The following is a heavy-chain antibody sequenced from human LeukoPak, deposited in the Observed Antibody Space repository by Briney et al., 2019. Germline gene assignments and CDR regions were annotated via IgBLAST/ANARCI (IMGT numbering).Heavy chain of an antibody. Sequence: SETLSPTCTVSGGSISSGGYYWRWIRQHPGKGLEWFGFICYSERPSYHQSLKSRVTISVDTSKNQFFLKLSSVTAADTAVYYCAKGRVGVIYQYYFDYWGQGTLVTVSS. D-gene: IGHD3-22*01. J-gene: IGHJ4*02. CDR2: ICYSERP. CDR1: GGSISSGGYY. CDR3: AKGRVGVIYQYYFDY. V-gene: IGHV4-31*03.